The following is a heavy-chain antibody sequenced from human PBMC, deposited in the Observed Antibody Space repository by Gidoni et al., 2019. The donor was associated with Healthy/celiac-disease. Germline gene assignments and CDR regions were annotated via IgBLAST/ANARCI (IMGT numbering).Heavy chain of an antibody. J-gene: IGHJ3*02. D-gene: IGHD2-21*01. V-gene: IGHV3-48*02. CDR2: ISSSSSTI. Sequence: EVQLVESGGGLVQPGGSLRLSCAASGFTFSSYSMNWVRQAPGKGLEWVSYISSSSSTIYYADSVKGRFTISRDNAKNSLYLQMNSLRDEDTAVYYCARDQFPWSGGAFDIWGQGTMVTVSS. CDR3: ARDQFPWSGGAFDI. CDR1: GFTFSSYS.